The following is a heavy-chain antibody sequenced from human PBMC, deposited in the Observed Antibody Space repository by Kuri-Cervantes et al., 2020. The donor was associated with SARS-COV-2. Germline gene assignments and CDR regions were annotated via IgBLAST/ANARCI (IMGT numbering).Heavy chain of an antibody. J-gene: IGHJ4*02. CDR1: AFTCSSSW. CDR3: ARDGGYRTSSSFDY. CDR2: IKCDGSEK. V-gene: IGHV3-52*02. D-gene: IGHD3-16*02. Sequence: GGSLTPSCVASAFTCSSSWMHWVCQAPEKVQEWVADIKCDGSEKYYVDSVKDRFTISRDNAKNTLYLQMNSLRAEDSAVYYCARDGGYRTSSSFDYWGQGTLITVSS.